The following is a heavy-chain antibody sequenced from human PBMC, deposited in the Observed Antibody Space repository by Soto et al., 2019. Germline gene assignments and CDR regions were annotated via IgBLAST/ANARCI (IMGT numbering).Heavy chain of an antibody. CDR1: GYSFTSYW. V-gene: IGHV5-10-1*04. D-gene: IGHD3-22*01. CDR2: IDPSDSYT. Sequence: GESLKISCKGSGYSFTSYWISWVRQMPGKGLEWMGRIDPSDSYTNYSPSFQGQVTISADKSISTAYLQWSSLKASDTAMYYCARLWPPMIVGGTGAFDIWGQGTMVTVSS. CDR3: ARLWPPMIVGGTGAFDI. J-gene: IGHJ3*02.